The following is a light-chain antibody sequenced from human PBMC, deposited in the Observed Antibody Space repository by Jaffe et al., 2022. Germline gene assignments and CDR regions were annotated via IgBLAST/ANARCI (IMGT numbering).Light chain of an antibody. CDR1: QAVGNR. CDR2: AAS. V-gene: IGKV1-12*01. Sequence: DIQMTQSPSSVSASVGDRITITCRASQAVGNRVAWYQQKSGKAPQLLIYAASRLQSGVPSRFSGRGSGTDFTLTISSLQPEDFATYYCQQANMFPRLLTFGGGTKVEIK. CDR3: QQANMFPRLLT. J-gene: IGKJ4*01.